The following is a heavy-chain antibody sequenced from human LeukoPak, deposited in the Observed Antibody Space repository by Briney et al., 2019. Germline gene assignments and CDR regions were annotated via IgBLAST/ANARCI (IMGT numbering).Heavy chain of an antibody. CDR2: INHSGST. J-gene: IGHJ4*02. CDR3: ARGRSSTRYFDY. D-gene: IGHD2-2*01. V-gene: IGHV4-34*01. CDR1: GVSFSGYY. Sequence: SETLSLTCAVYGVSFSGYYWSWIRQPPGEGLEGIGEINHSGSTNYNPSLKSRVTISVDTSKNQFSLKLSSVTAADTAVYYCARGRSSTRYFDYWGQGTLVTVSS.